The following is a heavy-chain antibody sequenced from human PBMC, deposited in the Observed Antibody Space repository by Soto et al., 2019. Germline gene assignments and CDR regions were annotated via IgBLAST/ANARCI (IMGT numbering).Heavy chain of an antibody. CDR1: GDTFTFYS. CDR2: INPILSMS. CDR3: ASSYGSGSRAFDY. V-gene: IGHV1-69*02. J-gene: IGHJ4*02. Sequence: QVQLVQSGAEVKRPGSSVKVSCKASGDTFTFYSINWVRQAPGLGLEWMGRINPILSMSNYAQRFQGRGTMTADKSTSTAYMEVSSLRSEETAIYYCASSYGSGSRAFDYWGQGALVTVSS. D-gene: IGHD3-10*01.